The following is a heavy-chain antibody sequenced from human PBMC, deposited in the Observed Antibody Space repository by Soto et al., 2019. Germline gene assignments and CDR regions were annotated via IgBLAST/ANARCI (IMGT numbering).Heavy chain of an antibody. V-gene: IGHV4-30-4*01. CDR2: FFNTGST. J-gene: IGHJ4*02. Sequence: QVQLQESGPGLVKPSQTLSLTCTVSGDSISSGDYYWSWIRQPPGRGLEWIGYFFNTGSTYYNPSLSTRVIISVDTSKNQFSLKLSPVSASDTAVYYCARESGTMAWAVVMYWGQGTLITVSS. CDR1: GDSISSGDYY. D-gene: IGHD3-10*01. CDR3: ARESGTMAWAVVMY.